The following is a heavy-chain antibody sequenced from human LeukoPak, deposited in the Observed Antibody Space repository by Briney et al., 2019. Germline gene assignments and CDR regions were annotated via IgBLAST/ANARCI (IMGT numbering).Heavy chain of an antibody. J-gene: IGHJ4*02. D-gene: IGHD1-26*01. Sequence: GGSLRLSCAASGFTFSSNGMHWFHQAPGKGLEWVAVIWYDGSKKYYADSVKGRFTISRDNSKNTLYLQMDSLRAEETAVYYCARMSGSHLDYWGQGTLVTVSS. CDR3: ARMSGSHLDY. V-gene: IGHV3-33*01. CDR1: GFTFSSNG. CDR2: IWYDGSKK.